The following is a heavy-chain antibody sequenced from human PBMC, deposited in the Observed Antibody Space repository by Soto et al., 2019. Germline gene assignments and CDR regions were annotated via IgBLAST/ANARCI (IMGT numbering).Heavy chain of an antibody. V-gene: IGHV1-46*02. CDR3: VIDVIGHDNYETTGYYFAH. D-gene: IGHD3-16*01. Sequence: ASAKLSCKASGDRFNKIYLHWARHDPGQGLERMGMIDPSGGVTRDAQRLQGRITMTSDTSTSSVYMELRGLTSEDTAVYYCVIDVIGHDNYETTGYYFAHWGPGTLVTVSS. CDR2: IDPSGGVT. CDR1: GDRFNKIY. J-gene: IGHJ4*02.